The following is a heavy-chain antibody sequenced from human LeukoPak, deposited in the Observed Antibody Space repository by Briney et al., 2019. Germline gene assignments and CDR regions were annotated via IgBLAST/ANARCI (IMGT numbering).Heavy chain of an antibody. V-gene: IGHV3-11*01. CDR3: ARVAHSNNWYTWYYFDY. J-gene: IGHJ4*02. Sequence: GGSLRLSCAASGFTFSDYYMTRIRLAPGKGLEWVSYISFSGSTIYADSVKGRFTISRDNAKNSLYLQMNSLRAEDTAVYYCARVAHSNNWYTWYYFDYWGQGTLVTVSS. CDR1: GFTFSDYY. CDR2: ISFSGSTI. D-gene: IGHD1-1*01.